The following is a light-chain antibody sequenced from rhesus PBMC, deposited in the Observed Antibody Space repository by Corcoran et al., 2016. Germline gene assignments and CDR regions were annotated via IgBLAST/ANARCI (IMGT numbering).Light chain of an antibody. V-gene: IGKV1-33*01. J-gene: IGKJ1*01. CDR2: AAS. CDR3: QQRNSYPWT. Sequence: DIQMTQSPSSLSASVGDKVTITCRASQGISNALAWYQQKQVKAPNLLINAASTLQSGVPSRFRGSGSGTDSTLTISSLQPEDFAVYYCQQRNSYPWTFGQGTKVEIK. CDR1: QGISNA.